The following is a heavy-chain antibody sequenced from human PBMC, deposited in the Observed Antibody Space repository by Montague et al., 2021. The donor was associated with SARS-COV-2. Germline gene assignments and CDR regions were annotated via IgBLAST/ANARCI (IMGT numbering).Heavy chain of an antibody. Sequence: SETLSLTCTVSGGSVGSYYWSWIRQSPGKGLQWLGYTYYSGSTDYNPSLKSRVTMSVDTSKNQLSLRLNSVTTADTAVYFCARAGGFYDYWSGYSSSAGFFDPWGQGILVTVSS. D-gene: IGHD3-3*01. CDR3: ARAGGFYDYWSGYSSSAGFFDP. CDR1: GGSVGSYY. J-gene: IGHJ5*02. CDR2: TYYSGST. V-gene: IGHV4-59*02.